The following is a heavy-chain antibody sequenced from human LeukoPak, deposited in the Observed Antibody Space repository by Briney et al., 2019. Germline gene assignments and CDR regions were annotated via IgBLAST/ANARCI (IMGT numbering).Heavy chain of an antibody. CDR3: ARSPVSSPTGHYFDY. CDR1: GGSISRGGYC. CDR2: IYYSGST. J-gene: IGHJ4*02. Sequence: SETLSLTCTVSGGSISRGGYCWSWIRQHPGKGLEWIGYIYYSGSTYYNPSLKSRLTISVDTSKNQFSLKLTSVTAADTAVYYCARSPVSSPTGHYFDYWGQGTLVTVSS. V-gene: IGHV4-31*03. D-gene: IGHD2-2*01.